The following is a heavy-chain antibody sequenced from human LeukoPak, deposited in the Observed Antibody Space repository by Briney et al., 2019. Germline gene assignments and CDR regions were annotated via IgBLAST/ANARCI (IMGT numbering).Heavy chain of an antibody. J-gene: IGHJ4*02. D-gene: IGHD4-11*01. CDR1: GGSVSSGSSY. V-gene: IGHV4-61*01. CDR2: IYYSGST. CDR3: ARDTLQADYFGY. Sequence: SETLSLTCTVSGGSVSSGSSYWSWIRQPPGKGLEWIAYIYYSGSTNYNPSLKSRVTISVDTSKNQFSLKLSSVTAADTAVYYCARDTLQADYFGYWGQGTLVTVSS.